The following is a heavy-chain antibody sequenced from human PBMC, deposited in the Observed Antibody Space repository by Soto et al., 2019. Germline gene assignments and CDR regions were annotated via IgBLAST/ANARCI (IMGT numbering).Heavy chain of an antibody. J-gene: IGHJ4*02. V-gene: IGHV3-30-3*01. D-gene: IGHD3-22*01. Sequence: QVQLVESGGGVVQPGRSLRLSCAASGFTCSSYAMHWVRQAPGKGLEWVAVISYDGSNKYYADSVKGRFTISRDNSKNTLYLQMNSLRAEDTAVYYCARVKKGRYYHSSGYYYWAVGYFDYWGQGTLVTVSS. CDR2: ISYDGSNK. CDR3: ARVKKGRYYHSSGYYYWAVGYFDY. CDR1: GFTCSSYA.